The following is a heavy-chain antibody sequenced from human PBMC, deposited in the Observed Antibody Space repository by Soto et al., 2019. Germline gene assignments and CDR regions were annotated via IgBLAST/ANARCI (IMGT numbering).Heavy chain of an antibody. CDR2: VYYDEST. Sequence: QVQLQESGPGLLEPLETLSLTCSVSGVSLNSGHYYWVWVRQSPGKGLAWIASVYYDESTYYNPSLKSRVTIPIDKPSNQFSLTLKSVTAADTAVYYCGKVLIGATRHADVDSWGQGARVTVSS. CDR3: GKVLIGATRHADVDS. CDR1: GVSLNSGHYY. D-gene: IGHD2-15*01. J-gene: IGHJ4*02. V-gene: IGHV4-39*01.